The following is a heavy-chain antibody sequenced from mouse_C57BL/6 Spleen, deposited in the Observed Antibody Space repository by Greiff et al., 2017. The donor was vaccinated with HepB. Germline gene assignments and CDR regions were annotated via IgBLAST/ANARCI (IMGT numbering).Heavy chain of an antibody. J-gene: IGHJ1*03. V-gene: IGHV14-3*01. Sequence: VQLQQSVAELVRPGASVKLSCTASGFNIKNTYMHWVKQRPEQGLEWIGRIDPANGNTKYAPKFQGKATITADASSNTAYLQLSSLTSEDTAIYYYAREKYYGRSYWYFDVWGTGTTVTVSS. CDR2: IDPANGNT. CDR1: GFNIKNTY. CDR3: AREKYYGRSYWYFDV. D-gene: IGHD1-1*01.